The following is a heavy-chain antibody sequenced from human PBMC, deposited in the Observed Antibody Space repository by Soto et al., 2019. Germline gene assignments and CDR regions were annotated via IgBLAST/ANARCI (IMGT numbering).Heavy chain of an antibody. CDR3: ARRLQSSSSHFDY. CDR1: GFTFSSYS. CDR2: ISSSSSTI. D-gene: IGHD6-6*01. J-gene: IGHJ4*02. V-gene: IGHV3-48*01. Sequence: GGSLRLSCAASGFTFSSYSMNWVRQAPGKGLEWVSYISSSSSTIYYADSVKGRFTISRDNAKNSLYLQMNSLRAEDTAVYYCARRLQSSSSHFDYWGQGTLVTVSS.